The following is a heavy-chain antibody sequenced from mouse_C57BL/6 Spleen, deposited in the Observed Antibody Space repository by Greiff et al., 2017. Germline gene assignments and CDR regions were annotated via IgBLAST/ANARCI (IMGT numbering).Heavy chain of an antibody. Sequence: QVQLQQPGAELVKPGASVKMPCKASGYTFTSYWITWVKQRPGQGLEWIGDIYPGSGSTNYNEKFKSKATLTVDTSSSTAYMQLSSLTSEDSAVYYCASPLITTVVADWYFDVWGTGTTVTVSS. J-gene: IGHJ1*03. V-gene: IGHV1-55*01. CDR3: ASPLITTVVADWYFDV. CDR1: GYTFTSYW. CDR2: IYPGSGST. D-gene: IGHD1-1*01.